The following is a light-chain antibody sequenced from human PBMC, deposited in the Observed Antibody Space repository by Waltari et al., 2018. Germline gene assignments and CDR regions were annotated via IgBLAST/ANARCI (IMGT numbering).Light chain of an antibody. CDR3: CSYADGTTSV. Sequence: QSALTQPASVSGSPGQSITISCTGTSSDVGTYNLVSWYQQHPGKAPKVIIYGVTQRPSVVSNRFSVSKSGNTASLTISGLQAEDEADYYCCSYADGTTSVFGGGTKLTVL. V-gene: IGLV2-23*02. CDR2: GVT. CDR1: SSDVGTYNL. J-gene: IGLJ3*02.